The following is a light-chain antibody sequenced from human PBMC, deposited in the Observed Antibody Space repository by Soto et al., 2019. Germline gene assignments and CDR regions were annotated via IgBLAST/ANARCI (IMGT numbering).Light chain of an antibody. Sequence: QSVLTQPASLSGSPGQSITISCTGTSSDVGGYNYVSWYQQHPGKAPKLMIYEVSNRPSGVSNRFSGSKSGNTASLTISGLQAEDEADYYCSSYTSSRTVVFGGGTNVTVL. J-gene: IGLJ2*01. CDR2: EVS. CDR1: SSDVGGYNY. CDR3: SSYTSSRTVV. V-gene: IGLV2-14*01.